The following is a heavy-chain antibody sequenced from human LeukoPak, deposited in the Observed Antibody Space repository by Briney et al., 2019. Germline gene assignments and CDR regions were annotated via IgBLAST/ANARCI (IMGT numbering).Heavy chain of an antibody. CDR3: AGVSSGIYSPWLV. J-gene: IGHJ4*02. V-gene: IGHV1-2*02. CDR1: GYTFTEYY. CDR2: VNPISGGT. Sequence: ASVKVSCKASGYTFTEYYIHWVRQAPGQGLEWMGWVNPISGGTNFAQKFQGRVIMTRDTSISTAYMGLSRLRSDDTAMYYCAGVSSGIYSPWLVWGQGTLVTVSS. D-gene: IGHD1-26*01.